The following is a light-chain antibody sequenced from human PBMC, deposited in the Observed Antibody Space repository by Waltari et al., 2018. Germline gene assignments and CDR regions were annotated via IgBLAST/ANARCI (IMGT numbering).Light chain of an antibody. CDR1: QSVLYSSNNKNY. CDR3: QQYYSTLYT. CDR2: WAS. Sequence: DIQMTQSPDSLAVSLGERATINCKSSQSVLYSSNNKNYLAWYQQKPGQRPKLLIYWASTRESGVPDRFSGSGSGTDFTLTISSLQAEDVAVYYCQQYYSTLYTFGQGTKLEIK. V-gene: IGKV4-1*01. J-gene: IGKJ2*01.